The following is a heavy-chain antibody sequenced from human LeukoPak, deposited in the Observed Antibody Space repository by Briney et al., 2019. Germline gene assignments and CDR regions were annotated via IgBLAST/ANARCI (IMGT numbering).Heavy chain of an antibody. CDR1: GFTFSTYA. CDR2: ISSSSSYI. V-gene: IGHV3-21*01. J-gene: IGHJ4*02. CDR3: ARDSCSSSNCRVPFDY. D-gene: IGHD2-2*01. Sequence: GGSLRLSCAASGFTFSTYAMNWVRQAPGKGLEWVSSISSSSSYIYYADPVKGRFTISRDNANNSLYLQMNSLRAEDTAVYYCARDSCSSSNCRVPFDYWGQGTLVTVSS.